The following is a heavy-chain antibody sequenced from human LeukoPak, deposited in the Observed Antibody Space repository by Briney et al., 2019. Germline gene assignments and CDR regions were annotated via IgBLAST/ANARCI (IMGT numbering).Heavy chain of an antibody. J-gene: IGHJ4*02. V-gene: IGHV1-69*06. CDR1: GGTFSSYA. D-gene: IGHD6-19*01. CDR2: IIPIFGTA. Sequence: SVKVSCKASGGTFSSYAISWVRQAPGQGLEWMGGIIPIFGTANYAQKFQGRVTITADKSTSTAYMELSSLRFEDMAVYYCARERSVAGMDPRFDYWGQGTLVTVSS. CDR3: ARERSVAGMDPRFDY.